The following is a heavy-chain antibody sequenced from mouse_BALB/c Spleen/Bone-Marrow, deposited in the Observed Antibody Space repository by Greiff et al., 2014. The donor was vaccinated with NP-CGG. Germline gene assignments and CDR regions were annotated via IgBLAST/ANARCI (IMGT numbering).Heavy chain of an antibody. CDR2: INPSNGGT. Sequence: VQLQQSGAELVKPGASVKLSCKASGYTLTSYYMYWVKQRPGQGLEWIGEINPSNGGTNFNEKFKSKATLTVDKSSSTAYMQLSSLTSEDSAVYYCTRSRYDYDNAMDCWGQGTSVTVSS. CDR3: TRSRYDYDNAMDC. V-gene: IGHV1S81*02. J-gene: IGHJ4*01. CDR1: GYTLTSYY. D-gene: IGHD2-4*01.